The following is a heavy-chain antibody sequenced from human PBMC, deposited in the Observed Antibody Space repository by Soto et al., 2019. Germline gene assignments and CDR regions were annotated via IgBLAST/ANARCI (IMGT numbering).Heavy chain of an antibody. CDR2: IYYSGST. D-gene: IGHD3-3*01. V-gene: IGHV4-59*01. CDR3: AGDRRTYYDFWSGSARYYYYGMDV. CDR1: GGSISSYY. J-gene: IGHJ6*02. Sequence: SETLSLTCTVSGGSISSYYWSWIRQPPGKGLEWIGYIYYSGSTNYNPSLKSRVTISVDTSKNQFSLKLSSVTAADTAVYYCAGDRRTYYDFWSGSARYYYYGMDVWGQGTTVTVSS.